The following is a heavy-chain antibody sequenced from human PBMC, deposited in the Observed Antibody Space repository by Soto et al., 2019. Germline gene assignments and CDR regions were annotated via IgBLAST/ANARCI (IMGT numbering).Heavy chain of an antibody. CDR1: AFTFSSYS. CDR2: ISSSSSYI. CDR3: ARDVAAAGLYYYYYYGMDV. V-gene: IGHV3-21*01. Sequence: PGGSLRLSCAASAFTFSSYSMNWVRQAPGKGLEWVSSISSSSSYIYYADSVKGRFTISRDNAKNSLYLQMNSLRAEDTAVYYCARDVAAAGLYYYYYYGMDVWGQGTTVTVSS. J-gene: IGHJ6*02. D-gene: IGHD6-13*01.